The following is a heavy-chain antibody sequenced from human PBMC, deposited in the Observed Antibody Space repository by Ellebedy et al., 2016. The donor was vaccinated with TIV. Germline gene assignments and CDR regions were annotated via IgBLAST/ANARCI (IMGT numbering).Heavy chain of an antibody. D-gene: IGHD2-15*01. CDR1: GGSISSHY. V-gene: IGHV4-59*08. CDR3: ARRRFCSGGSCYRVYSFDY. CDR2: IHDTGNS. J-gene: IGHJ4*02. Sequence: SETLSLXCTVSGGSISSHYWSWIRQPPGKGLEWIGYIHDTGNSNYNPSLKSRVAISVDASKNQFSLSLTSVTVADTAMYYCARRRFCSGGSCYRVYSFDYWGQGALVTVSS.